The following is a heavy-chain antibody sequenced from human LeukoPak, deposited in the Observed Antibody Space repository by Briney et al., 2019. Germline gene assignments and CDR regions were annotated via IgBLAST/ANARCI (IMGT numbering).Heavy chain of an antibody. CDR3: ARDRSYYYDSSGYPPSDY. D-gene: IGHD3-22*01. CDR2: ISAYNGNT. J-gene: IGHJ4*02. CDR1: GYTFTSYG. V-gene: IGHV1-18*01. Sequence: ASVKVSCKASGYTFTSYGISWVRQAPGQGLEWMGWISAYNGNTNYAQKLQGRVTMTTDTSTSTAYMELRSLRSDDTAVYYCARDRSYYYDSSGYPPSDYGGQGTLVTVSS.